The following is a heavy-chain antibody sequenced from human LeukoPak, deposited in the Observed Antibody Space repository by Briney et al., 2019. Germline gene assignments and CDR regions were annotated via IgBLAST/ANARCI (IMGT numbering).Heavy chain of an antibody. V-gene: IGHV3-74*01. CDR3: ARDLTPSLGYCSSTSCYSNNWFDP. CDR2: INSDGSST. Sequence: GGSLRLSCAASGFTFSSYAMHWVRQAPGKGLVWVSRINSDGSSTSYADSVKGRFTISRDNAKNTLYLQMNSLRAEDTAVYYCARDLTPSLGYCSSTSCYSNNWFDPWGQGTLVTVSS. CDR1: GFTFSSYA. D-gene: IGHD2-2*01. J-gene: IGHJ5*02.